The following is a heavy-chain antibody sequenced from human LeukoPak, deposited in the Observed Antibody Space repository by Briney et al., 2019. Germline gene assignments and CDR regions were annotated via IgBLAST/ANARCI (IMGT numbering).Heavy chain of an antibody. V-gene: IGHV3-30*18. J-gene: IGHJ4*02. CDR2: ISYEGSNK. CDR3: AKDTYDFGSGTYPPDY. D-gene: IGHD3-10*01. CDR1: GFTFRNYA. Sequence: PGGSLRLSCAASGFTFRNYAMHWVRQAPGKGLEWVGDISYEGSNKYYADSVKGRFTISRDNSKNTLYLQVNSLRTEDTAVYYCAKDTYDFGSGTYPPDYWGQGTLVTVSS.